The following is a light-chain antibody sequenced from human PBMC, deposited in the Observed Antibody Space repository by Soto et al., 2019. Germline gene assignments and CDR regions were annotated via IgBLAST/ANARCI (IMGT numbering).Light chain of an antibody. CDR2: DAS. CDR1: QSISTW. J-gene: IGKJ1*01. V-gene: IGKV1-5*01. Sequence: DIQMTQSPSTLSASVGDSVTITCRASQSISTWLAWYQQKPGKAPNLLIYDASSLESGVPSRFSGSGSGTEFTLTISSLQPDDFATYYCRQYNSYSKTFGQGTKVDIK. CDR3: RQYNSYSKT.